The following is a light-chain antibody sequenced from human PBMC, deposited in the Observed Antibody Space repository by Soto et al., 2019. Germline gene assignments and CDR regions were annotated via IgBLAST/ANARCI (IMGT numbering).Light chain of an antibody. Sequence: QSALTQPASVSGSPGQSITISCTGTSSDVGSYNLVSWYQQHPGKAPKLMIYEGSKRPSGVSNRFSGSKSDNTASLTISGLQAEDEADYYCCSYAVGGTFVFGGGTKLTVL. V-gene: IGLV2-23*03. CDR2: EGS. J-gene: IGLJ2*01. CDR3: CSYAVGGTFV. CDR1: SSDVGSYNL.